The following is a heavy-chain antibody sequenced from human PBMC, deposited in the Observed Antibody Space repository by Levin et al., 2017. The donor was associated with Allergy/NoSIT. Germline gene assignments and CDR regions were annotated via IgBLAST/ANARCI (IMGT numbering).Heavy chain of an antibody. CDR3: ARGRKRNAWWGVGAFDI. CDR2: IYYSGTI. V-gene: IGHV4-59*01. J-gene: IGHJ3*02. D-gene: IGHD2-15*01. CDR1: GGSISSYY. Sequence: SETLSLTCNVSGGSISSYYWSWIRQPPGKGLEWIAYIYYSGTIDYNPSLKSRVTMSVDASKNQISLKLYSVTAADPAIYYCARGRKRNAWWGVGAFDIWGPGTVVTVSS.